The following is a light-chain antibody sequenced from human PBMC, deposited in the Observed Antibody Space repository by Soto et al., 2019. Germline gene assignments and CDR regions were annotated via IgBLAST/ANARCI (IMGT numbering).Light chain of an antibody. CDR1: SSDVGGYNY. V-gene: IGLV2-14*01. Sequence: QSALTQPASVSGSPGQSITISCTGNSSDVGGYNYVSWYQQHPGKAPKLMIYDVSSRPSGVSNRFSGSKSGNTASLTISGLQAEDEADYYCSSYTSSSTEVFGTGTKLTVL. CDR2: DVS. CDR3: SSYTSSSTEV. J-gene: IGLJ1*01.